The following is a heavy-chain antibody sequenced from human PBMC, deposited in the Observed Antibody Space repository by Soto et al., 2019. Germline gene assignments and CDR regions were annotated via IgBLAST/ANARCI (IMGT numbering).Heavy chain of an antibody. CDR3: SKALRGYSYGYFDY. Sequence: PSETLSLTCTVSGGSISSGNYYWSWIRQPPGKGLEWIGFISYSGSAYYNPSLKSRVTISVDTSKNQFSLKLSSVTAADTAVYYCSKALRGYSYGYFDYWGQGTPVTGSS. J-gene: IGHJ4*02. CDR2: ISYSGSA. CDR1: GGSISSGNYY. D-gene: IGHD5-18*01. V-gene: IGHV4-30-4*03.